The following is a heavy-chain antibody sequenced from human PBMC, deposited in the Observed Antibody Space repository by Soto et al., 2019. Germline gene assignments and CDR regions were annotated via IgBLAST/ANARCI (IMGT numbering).Heavy chain of an antibody. CDR1: GFTFGSYA. V-gene: IGHV3-23*01. Sequence: EVQLLESGGGLVQPGGSLRLSCAASGFTFGSYAMSWVHQAPGKGLEWVSSIGAGYGTYYADSVKGRFTISRDNSKNTLYLQMNSLRAEDTAIYYCATPYSSSWFSPFDYWGQGSLVTVSS. J-gene: IGHJ4*02. CDR3: ATPYSSSWFSPFDY. CDR2: IGAGYGT. D-gene: IGHD6-13*01.